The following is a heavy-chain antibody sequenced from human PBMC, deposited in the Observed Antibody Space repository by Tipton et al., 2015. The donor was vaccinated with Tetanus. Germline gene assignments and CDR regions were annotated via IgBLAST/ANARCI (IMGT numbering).Heavy chain of an antibody. CDR1: GGSISSSSYY. CDR3: ARQSSSGWCEGKEFDY. CDR2: IYYSGST. Sequence: TLSLTCTVSGGSISSSSYYWGWIRQPPGKGLEWIGSIYYSGSTYYNPSLKSRVTISVDTSKNQFSLKLSSVTAADTAVYYCARQSSSGWCEGKEFDYWGQGTLVTVSS. V-gene: IGHV4-39*01. D-gene: IGHD6-19*01. J-gene: IGHJ4*02.